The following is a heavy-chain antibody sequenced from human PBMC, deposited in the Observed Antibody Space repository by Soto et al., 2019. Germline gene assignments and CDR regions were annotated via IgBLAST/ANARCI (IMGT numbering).Heavy chain of an antibody. CDR3: ARDGLTAFGMIPPWDVDV. Sequence: GGSLRLSCSASGFTFSGHAMHWLRQGPVTGLQYVSGIGSNGGSTYSADSVKGRFTISRGNSKSTLYLQMNRLTAADTAIYYCARDGLTAFGMIPPWDVDVWGQGTTVTVSS. J-gene: IGHJ6*02. CDR2: IGSNGGST. D-gene: IGHD3-3*01. V-gene: IGHV3-64*04. CDR1: GFTFSGHA.